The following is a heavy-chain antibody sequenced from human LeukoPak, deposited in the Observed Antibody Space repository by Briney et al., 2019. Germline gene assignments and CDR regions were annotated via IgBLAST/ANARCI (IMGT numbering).Heavy chain of an antibody. J-gene: IGHJ4*02. CDR1: GLTFRNYW. CDR3: ARERSGWYERWLDY. Sequence: GGSLRLSCAASGLTFRNYWMTWVRQAPGKGLEWVATIKHDGSERYYVDSVKGQFTISRDNAKNSLYLQVNSLRAEDTAVYYCARERSGWYERWLDYWGQGTLVTVSS. D-gene: IGHD6-19*01. V-gene: IGHV3-7*01. CDR2: IKHDGSER.